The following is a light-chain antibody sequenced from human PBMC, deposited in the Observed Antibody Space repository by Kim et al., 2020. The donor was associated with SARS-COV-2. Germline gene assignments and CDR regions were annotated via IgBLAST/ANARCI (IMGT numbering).Light chain of an antibody. CDR1: QDIRNY. CDR2: DTS. Sequence: DSQLTQSPSSLSASVGDRVTITCRASQDIRNYLAWYQQKPGRAPNLLIADTSTLQSGVPSRFRGRGSGTEFTLTITSLQPEDVGTYYCQKYISAPLTFGGGPRWRS. J-gene: IGKJ4*01. V-gene: IGKV1-27*01. CDR3: QKYISAPLT.